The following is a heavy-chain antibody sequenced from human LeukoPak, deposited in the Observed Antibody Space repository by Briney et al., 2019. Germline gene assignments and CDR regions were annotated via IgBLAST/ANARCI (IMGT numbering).Heavy chain of an antibody. CDR3: ARHPPHEDGDRRGFDF. Sequence: KPSETLSLTCIVSGGSIGSRNYCWGWFRPSPGKGLEWIAYICHSGSTYYNPSLQSRVTISVDTSKNHFSLMVTSVSAADTAVYYCARHPPHEDGDRRGFDFWGQGTLVTVSS. CDR1: GGSIGSRNYC. CDR2: ICHSGST. J-gene: IGHJ4*02. V-gene: IGHV4-39*01. D-gene: IGHD3-22*01.